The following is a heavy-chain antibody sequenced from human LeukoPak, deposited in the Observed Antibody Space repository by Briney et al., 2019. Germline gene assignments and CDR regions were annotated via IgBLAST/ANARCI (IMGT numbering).Heavy chain of an antibody. Sequence: QSGGSLRLSCAASGFTFSSYAMSWVRQAPGKGLEWVSVLYSAGGTYYADFVKGRFIISRDNSRNTLYLQMNSLTVEDTAVYFCARDRALAQFDYWGQGTLVTVSS. CDR2: LYSAGGT. CDR1: GFTFSSYA. D-gene: IGHD1-1*01. V-gene: IGHV3-23*03. J-gene: IGHJ4*02. CDR3: ARDRALAQFDY.